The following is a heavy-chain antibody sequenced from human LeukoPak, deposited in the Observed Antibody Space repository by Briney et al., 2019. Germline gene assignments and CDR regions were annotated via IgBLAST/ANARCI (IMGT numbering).Heavy chain of an antibody. D-gene: IGHD3-22*01. CDR1: GFTFSKYE. Sequence: GGSLRLSCAGSGFTFSKYEMNWVRQAPGKGLEWVSFISSSGSTEYYADSVKGRFIISKDNAKNLLYLEMNNLRPEDTALYYCARDQRPKKYFYDSSGSSAYWGQGTLVTVSS. CDR2: ISSSGSTE. CDR3: ARDQRPKKYFYDSSGSSAY. J-gene: IGHJ4*02. V-gene: IGHV3-48*03.